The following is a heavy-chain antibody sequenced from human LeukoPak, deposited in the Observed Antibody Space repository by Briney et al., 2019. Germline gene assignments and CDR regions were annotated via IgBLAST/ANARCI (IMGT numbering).Heavy chain of an antibody. CDR3: AKDLTGTSTYYFDY. Sequence: GGSLRLPCAASGFTFSSYGMHWVRQAPGKGLEWVAVIWYDGSNKYYADSVKGRFTISRDNSKNTLYLQMNSLRAEDTAVYYCAKDLTGTSTYYFDYWGQGTLVTVSS. CDR2: IWYDGSNK. CDR1: GFTFSSYG. V-gene: IGHV3-33*06. J-gene: IGHJ4*02. D-gene: IGHD1-20*01.